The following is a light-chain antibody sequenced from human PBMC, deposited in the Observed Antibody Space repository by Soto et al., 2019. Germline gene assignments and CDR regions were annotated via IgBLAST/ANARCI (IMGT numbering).Light chain of an antibody. Sequence: QSVLTQPPSTSGTPGQRVTISCSGSSSNIGNNTVSWCQQLPGTAPKPLIYNNNQRPSGVPDRFSGSKSGTSASLAISGLQSEDGADYYCAAWDDSLIGYVFGTGTKVTVL. CDR1: SSNIGNNT. V-gene: IGLV1-44*01. CDR3: AAWDDSLIGYV. CDR2: NNN. J-gene: IGLJ1*01.